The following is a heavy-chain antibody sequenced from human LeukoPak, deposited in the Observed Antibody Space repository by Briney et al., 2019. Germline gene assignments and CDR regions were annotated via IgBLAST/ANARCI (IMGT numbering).Heavy chain of an antibody. CDR1: GFTFSSHA. J-gene: IGHJ4*02. Sequence: GGSLRLSCAASGFTFSSHALHWVRQAPGKGLEWVAVISSDGSYKYYADSVKGRFTISRDNSKNTLYLQMNSLRAEDTAVYYCARDLGAIPELFDYWGQGTLVTVSS. V-gene: IGHV3-30*04. D-gene: IGHD1-26*01. CDR3: ARDLGAIPELFDY. CDR2: ISSDGSYK.